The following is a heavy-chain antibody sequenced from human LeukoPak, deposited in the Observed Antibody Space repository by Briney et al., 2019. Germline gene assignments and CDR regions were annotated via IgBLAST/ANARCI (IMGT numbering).Heavy chain of an antibody. D-gene: IGHD4-17*01. Sequence: SETLSLTCAVSGYSISSGYYWGWIRQPPGKGLEWIGSIYHSGSTYYNPSLKSRVTISVDASKNQFSLKLSSVTAADTAVYYCAREWTTVTSFDYWGQGTLVTVSS. CDR3: AREWTTVTSFDY. J-gene: IGHJ4*02. CDR2: IYHSGST. CDR1: GYSISSGYY. V-gene: IGHV4-38-2*02.